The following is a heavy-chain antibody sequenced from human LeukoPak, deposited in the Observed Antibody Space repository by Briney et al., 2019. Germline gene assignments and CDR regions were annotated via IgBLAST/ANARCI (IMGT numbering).Heavy chain of an antibody. V-gene: IGHV4-34*01. CDR1: GGSFSGYY. CDR2: INHSGST. D-gene: IGHD5-12*01. CDR3: ARSSPYSGYDRDPFDI. Sequence: PSETLSLTCAVYGGSFSGYYWSWIRQPPGKGLEWIGEINHSGSTNYNPSLKSRVTISVDTSKNQFSLKLSSVTAADTAVYYCARSSPYSGYDRDPFDIWGQGTMVTVSS. J-gene: IGHJ3*02.